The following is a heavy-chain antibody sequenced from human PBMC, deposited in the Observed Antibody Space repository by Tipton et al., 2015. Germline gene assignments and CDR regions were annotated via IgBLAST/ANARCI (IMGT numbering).Heavy chain of an antibody. J-gene: IGHJ6*02. CDR3: ARRRGNYGESGMDV. V-gene: IGHV1-18*01. CDR1: GYTFNNYG. D-gene: IGHD4/OR15-4a*01. Sequence: QLVQSGPEVKKPGASVKVSCKTSGYTFNNYGITWVRQAPGQGLEWMGWITSYNAYTNYAQKLQGRVTMTTDTSTSTVYMELSRLRSEDTAVYYCARRRGNYGESGMDVWGQGTTVTVSS. CDR2: ITSYNAYT.